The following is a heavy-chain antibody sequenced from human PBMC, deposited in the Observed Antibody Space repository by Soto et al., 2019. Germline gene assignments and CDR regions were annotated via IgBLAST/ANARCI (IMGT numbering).Heavy chain of an antibody. D-gene: IGHD3-3*01. CDR3: ARLNTIFGVVPSGFHFDY. V-gene: IGHV4-39*01. Sequence: SETLSLTCTVSGGSISSSSYYWGWIRQPPGKGLEWIGSIYYSGSTYYNPSLKSRVTISVDTSKNQFSLKLSSVTAADTAVYYCARLNTIFGVVPSGFHFDYWGQGTLVTVSS. CDR1: GGSISSSSYY. CDR2: IYYSGST. J-gene: IGHJ4*02.